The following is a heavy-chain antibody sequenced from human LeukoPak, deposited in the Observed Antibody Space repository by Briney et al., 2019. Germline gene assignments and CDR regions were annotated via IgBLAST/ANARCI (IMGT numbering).Heavy chain of an antibody. CDR2: MNPNSGAT. D-gene: IGHD3-22*01. Sequence: ASVKVSCKASGYTFTDYYMHWVRQAPGQGLEWMGWMNPNSGATNYAQKLQGRVTMTTDTSTSTAYMELRSLRSDDTAVYYCARSSTDYDSSGYHPYGMDVWGQGTTVTVSS. V-gene: IGHV1-2*02. CDR3: ARSSTDYDSSGYHPYGMDV. J-gene: IGHJ6*02. CDR1: GYTFTDYY.